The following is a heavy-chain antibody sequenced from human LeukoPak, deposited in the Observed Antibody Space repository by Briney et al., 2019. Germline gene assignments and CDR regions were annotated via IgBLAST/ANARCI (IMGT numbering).Heavy chain of an antibody. V-gene: IGHV1-2*06. Sequence: ASVKVSCKASGYTFTSYGISWVRQAPGQGLEWMGRINPNSGGTNYAQKFQGRVTMTRDTSISTAYMELSRLRSGDTAVYYCARGKGYSDFDYWGQGTLVTVSS. CDR1: GYTFTSYG. CDR2: INPNSGGT. J-gene: IGHJ4*02. D-gene: IGHD5-12*01. CDR3: ARGKGYSDFDY.